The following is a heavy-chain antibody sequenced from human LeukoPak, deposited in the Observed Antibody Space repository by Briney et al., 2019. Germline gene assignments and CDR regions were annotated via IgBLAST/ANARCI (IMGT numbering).Heavy chain of an antibody. J-gene: IGHJ4*02. CDR3: ARGGSSWSADY. CDR2: IHYSGST. V-gene: IGHV4-59*01. CDR1: GASISTYY. Sequence: PSETLSLTCSGSGASISTYYWSWIRQPPEKGLEWIGYIHYSGSTSYNPSLNSRVTMSVDTSNDQSSLKVSSVTAAATAVYYCARGGSSWSADYWGQGTLVTVSS. D-gene: IGHD6-13*01.